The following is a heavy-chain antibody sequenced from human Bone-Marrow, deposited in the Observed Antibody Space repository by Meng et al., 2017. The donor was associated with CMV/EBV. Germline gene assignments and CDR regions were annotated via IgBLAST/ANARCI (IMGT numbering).Heavy chain of an antibody. CDR3: ARDFSGSYYFDY. V-gene: IGHV3-11*04. CDR1: GFTFSDYY. D-gene: IGHD1-26*01. Sequence: GGSLRLSCAASGFTFSDYYISWIHQAPGKGLEWVSYISSSGSTIYYADSVKGRFTISRDNAKNSLYLQMNSLRAEDTAVYYCARDFSGSYYFDYWGQGTLVTVSS. CDR2: ISSSGSTI. J-gene: IGHJ4*02.